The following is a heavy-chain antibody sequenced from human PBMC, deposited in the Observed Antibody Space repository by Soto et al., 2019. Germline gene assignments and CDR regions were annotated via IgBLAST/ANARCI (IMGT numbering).Heavy chain of an antibody. CDR1: GGSISSSSYY. D-gene: IGHD3-22*01. CDR2: VYYGGST. Sequence: SETLSLTCTVSGGSISSSSYYWGWIRQPPGKGLEWIGNVYYGGSTYYNPSLKSRVTISVETSKSQCSLKLSSVTAADTAVYYCAGGDYYHSSGYYFYYYTMDGWGQGTTVTVSS. CDR3: AGGDYYHSSGYYFYYYTMDG. J-gene: IGHJ6*02. V-gene: IGHV4-39*01.